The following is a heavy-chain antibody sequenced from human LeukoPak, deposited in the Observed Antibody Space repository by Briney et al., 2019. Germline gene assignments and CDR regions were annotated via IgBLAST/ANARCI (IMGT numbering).Heavy chain of an antibody. CDR3: ATEALYGSGSFDY. Sequence: PGGSLRLSCAASGFNFSSYGLHWVRQAPGKGLDWVAVISYDGRNKYYADSVKGRFTISRDNSKNTLYLQMNSLRTEDTAVYYCATEALYGSGSFDYWGQGTLVTVSS. CDR1: GFNFSSYG. CDR2: ISYDGRNK. D-gene: IGHD3-10*01. V-gene: IGHV3-30*03. J-gene: IGHJ4*02.